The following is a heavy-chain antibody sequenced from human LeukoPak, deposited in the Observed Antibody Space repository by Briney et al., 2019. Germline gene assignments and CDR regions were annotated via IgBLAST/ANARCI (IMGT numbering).Heavy chain of an antibody. CDR2: INPKNGGT. V-gene: IGHV1-2*02. D-gene: IGHD2-21*01. J-gene: IGHJ4*02. CDR1: GYTFTGYY. CDR3: ANLGEMNDY. Sequence: ASVKVSCKASGYTFTGYYIHWVRQAPGQGLEWMGWINPKNGGTNYAQKFQGRVTMTRDTSISTAYMELSGLRSDDTAVYYCANLGEMNDYWGQGTLVTVSS.